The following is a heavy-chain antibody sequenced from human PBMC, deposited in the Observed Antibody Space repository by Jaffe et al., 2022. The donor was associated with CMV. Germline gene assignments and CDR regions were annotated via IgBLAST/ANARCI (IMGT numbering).Heavy chain of an antibody. Sequence: EVQLVESGGGLVKPGGSLRLSCAASGFTFSDYSLNWVRHAPGKGLEWVSSISGSTSYIFYADSVKGRFTISRDNAKNSLSLQMNSLRAEDTAVYYCARDSGVSWSFDYWGQGTLVTVSS. J-gene: IGHJ4*02. D-gene: IGHD3-10*01. CDR2: ISGSTSYI. CDR3: ARDSGVSWSFDY. V-gene: IGHV3-21*01. CDR1: GFTFSDYS.